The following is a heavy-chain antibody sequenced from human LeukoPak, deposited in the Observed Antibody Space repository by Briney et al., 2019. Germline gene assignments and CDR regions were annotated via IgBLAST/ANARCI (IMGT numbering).Heavy chain of an antibody. CDR1: GFTFGDYA. Sequence: GGSLRLSCTASGFTFGDYAMSWVRQAPGKGLEWVGFIRSKAYGGTTEYAASVKGRFTISRDDSKSIAYLQMNSLRAEDTAVYYCAREASSSWYSYYYYYMDVWGKGTTVTISS. CDR3: AREASSSWYSYYYYYMDV. D-gene: IGHD6-13*01. CDR2: IRSKAYGGTT. V-gene: IGHV3-49*04. J-gene: IGHJ6*03.